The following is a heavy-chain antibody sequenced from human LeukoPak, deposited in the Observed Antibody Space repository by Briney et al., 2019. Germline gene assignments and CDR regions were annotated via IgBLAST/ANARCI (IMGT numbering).Heavy chain of an antibody. J-gene: IGHJ4*02. CDR2: INSDGTTT. Sequence: GGSLRLSCAASGFTFSSYWLHWVRQAPGKGLAWVSRINSDGTTTSYADSVKGRFTISRDNAKNTLCLQMNSLRAEDTAVYYCATGYCSGGSCYRAFEYWGQGTLVTVSS. D-gene: IGHD2-15*01. CDR1: GFTFSSYW. CDR3: ATGYCSGGSCYRAFEY. V-gene: IGHV3-74*01.